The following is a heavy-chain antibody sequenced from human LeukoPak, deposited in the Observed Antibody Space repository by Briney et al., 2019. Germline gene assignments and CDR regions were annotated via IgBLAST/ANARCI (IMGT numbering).Heavy chain of an antibody. Sequence: GGSLRLSCAASGFTFSSYEMNWVRQAPGKVLEWVSYISSSGSTIYYADSVKGRFTISRDNAKDSLYLQMNSLRAEDTAVYYCARDHGVVATIITLLFDYWGQGTLVTVSS. CDR1: GFTFSSYE. V-gene: IGHV3-48*03. CDR3: ARDHGVVATIITLLFDY. CDR2: ISSSGSTI. J-gene: IGHJ4*02. D-gene: IGHD5-12*01.